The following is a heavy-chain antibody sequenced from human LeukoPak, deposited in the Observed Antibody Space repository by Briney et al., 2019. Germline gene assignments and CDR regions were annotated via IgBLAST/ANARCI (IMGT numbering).Heavy chain of an antibody. CDR3: ASSQVVVGATRFYFNY. V-gene: IGHV3-23*01. CDR1: GFTFSSYA. J-gene: IGHJ4*02. Sequence: GGSLRLSCAASGFTFSSYAMSWVRQAPGKGLEWVSAISGSGGITYYEDSVKGRFTISRDSAKNSLYLQMNSLRPEDTAVYYCASSQVVVGATRFYFNYWGQGTLVTVSS. CDR2: ISGSGGIT. D-gene: IGHD1-26*01.